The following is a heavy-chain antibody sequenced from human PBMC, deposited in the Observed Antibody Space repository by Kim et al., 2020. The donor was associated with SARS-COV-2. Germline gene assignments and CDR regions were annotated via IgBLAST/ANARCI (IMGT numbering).Heavy chain of an antibody. J-gene: IGHJ5*02. CDR1: GGSISSYY. V-gene: IGHV4-59*01. CDR2: IYYSGST. CDR3: AREYYYDILTGYYTGWFDP. Sequence: SETLSLTCTVSGGSISSYYWSWIRQPPGKGLEWIGYIYYSGSTNYNPSLKSRVTISVDTSKNQFSLKLSSVTAADTAVYYCAREYYYDILTGYYTGWFDPWGQGTLVTVSS. D-gene: IGHD3-9*01.